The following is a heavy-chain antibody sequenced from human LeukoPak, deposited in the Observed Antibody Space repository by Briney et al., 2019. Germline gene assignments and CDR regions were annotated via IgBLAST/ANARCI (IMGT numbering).Heavy chain of an antibody. Sequence: SETLSLTCTVSGGSISSYYWSWIRQPPGKGLEWIGYIYYSGSTNYNPSLKSRVTISVDTSKNQFSLKLSFVSTADTAVYYCARALGYCSGGSCTRGYNWFDPWGQGTLVTVPS. D-gene: IGHD2-15*01. CDR1: GGSISSYY. V-gene: IGHV4-59*08. CDR3: ARALGYCSGGSCTRGYNWFDP. J-gene: IGHJ5*02. CDR2: IYYSGST.